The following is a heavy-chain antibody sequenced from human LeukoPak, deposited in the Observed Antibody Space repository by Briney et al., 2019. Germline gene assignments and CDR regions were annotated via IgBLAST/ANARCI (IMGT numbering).Heavy chain of an antibody. D-gene: IGHD3-22*01. CDR3: ARDRFPQDGYFDY. V-gene: IGHV3-11*01. J-gene: IGHJ4*02. Sequence: GGSLRLSCAASGFTFSDYYMSWIRQAPGKGLEWVSYISSSGSNIYYADSMKGRFIISRDNAKNSLYLQMNSLRAEDTAVYYCARDRFPQDGYFDYWGQGTLVTVSS. CDR1: GFTFSDYY. CDR2: ISSSGSNI.